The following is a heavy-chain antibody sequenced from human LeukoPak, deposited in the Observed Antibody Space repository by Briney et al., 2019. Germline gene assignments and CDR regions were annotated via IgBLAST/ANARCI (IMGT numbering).Heavy chain of an antibody. CDR3: ATAIVVVPAALVRSYYMDV. CDR2: IIPIFGTA. Sequence: SVKVSCKAPGGTFSSYAISWVRQAPGQGLEWMGRIIPIFGTANYAQKFQGRVTITTDESTSTAYMELSSLRSEDTAVYYCATAIVVVPAALVRSYYMDVWGKGTTVTVSS. D-gene: IGHD2-2*01. J-gene: IGHJ6*03. CDR1: GGTFSSYA. V-gene: IGHV1-69*05.